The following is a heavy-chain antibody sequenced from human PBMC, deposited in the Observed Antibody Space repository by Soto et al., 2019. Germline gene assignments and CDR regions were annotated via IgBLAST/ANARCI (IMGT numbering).Heavy chain of an antibody. CDR3: ARSGDFWSGFRKSHYYYGMDV. CDR2: INHSGST. CDR1: GGSFSGYY. D-gene: IGHD3-3*01. V-gene: IGHV4-34*01. Sequence: SATLSLTCAVYGGSFSGYYWSWIRQPPGKGLEWIGEINHSGSTNYNPSLKSRVTISVDTSKNQFSLKLSSVTAADTAVYYCARSGDFWSGFRKSHYYYGMDVWGQGTTVTVSS. J-gene: IGHJ6*02.